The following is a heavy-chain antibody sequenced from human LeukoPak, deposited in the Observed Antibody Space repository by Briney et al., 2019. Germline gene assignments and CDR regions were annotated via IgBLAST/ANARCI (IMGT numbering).Heavy chain of an antibody. CDR2: IIPIFGTA. V-gene: IGHV1-69*13. D-gene: IGHD1-7*01. J-gene: IGHJ3*02. CDR3: ALEELRGAFDI. CDR1: GYTFTSYA. Sequence: SVKVSCKASGYTFTSYAMHWVRQAPGQGLEWMGGIIPIFGTANYAQKFQGRVTITADESTSTAYMELSSLRSEDTAVYYCALEELRGAFDIWGQGTMVTVSS.